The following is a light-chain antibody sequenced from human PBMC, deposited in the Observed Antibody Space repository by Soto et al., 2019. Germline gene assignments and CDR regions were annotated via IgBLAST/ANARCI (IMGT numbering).Light chain of an antibody. V-gene: IGKV1-39*01. J-gene: IGKJ2*01. Sequence: DIQMTQSPSSLSASVGDRVTITCRASQSISNYLNWYQQKPAKAPKLLIYAASSLQSGVPSRFSGSGSGTEFTLTISSLQPEDFATYYCQQSYSNPRTFGQGTKLEIK. CDR3: QQSYSNPRT. CDR1: QSISNY. CDR2: AAS.